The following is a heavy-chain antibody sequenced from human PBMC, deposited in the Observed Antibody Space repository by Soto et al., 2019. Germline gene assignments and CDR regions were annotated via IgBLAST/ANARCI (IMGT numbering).Heavy chain of an antibody. CDR2: IYWDDDK. V-gene: IGHV2-5*02. J-gene: IGHJ3*02. CDR1: GFSLSTSGVG. Sequence: QITLKESGPTLVKHTQTLTLTCTFSGFSLSTSGVGVGWIRQPPGKALEWLALIYWDDDKRYSPSLKSRLTITKDTSKHQVVLTMTNMDPVDTAIYYCAHYFYILVDDAFDIWGQGTMVTVSS. CDR3: AHYFYILVDDAFDI. D-gene: IGHD2-8*02.